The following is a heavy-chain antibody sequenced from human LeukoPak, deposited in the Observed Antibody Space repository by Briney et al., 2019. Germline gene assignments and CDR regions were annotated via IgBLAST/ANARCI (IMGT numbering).Heavy chain of an antibody. CDR3: ARERRSSGRFDC. V-gene: IGHV3-30*14. J-gene: IGHJ5*01. CDR1: GFTFSSYA. D-gene: IGHD6-19*01. CDR2: ISYDGSNK. Sequence: GGSLRLSCAASGFTFSSYAMHWVRQTPGKGLEWVAVISYDGSNKYYADSVKGRLTISRDNSKNTLYLQMNSLRAEDTAVYYCARERRSSGRFDCWGQGTLVTVSS.